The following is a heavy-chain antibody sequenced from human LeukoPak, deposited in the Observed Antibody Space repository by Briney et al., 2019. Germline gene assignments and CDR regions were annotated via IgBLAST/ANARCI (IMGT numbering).Heavy chain of an antibody. D-gene: IGHD3-10*01. V-gene: IGHV1-18*04. Sequence: GASVKVSCKASGYTFTSYGISWVRQAPGQGLEWMGWISAYNGNTNYAQKLQGRVTMTTDTSTSTAYMELRSLRSDDTAVYCCAREVLLLWFGETDYWGQGTLVTVSS. J-gene: IGHJ4*02. CDR1: GYTFTSYG. CDR3: AREVLLLWFGETDY. CDR2: ISAYNGNT.